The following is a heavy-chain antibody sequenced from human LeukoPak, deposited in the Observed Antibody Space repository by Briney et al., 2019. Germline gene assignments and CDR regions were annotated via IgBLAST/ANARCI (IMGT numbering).Heavy chain of an antibody. CDR3: AREKAHYDILTGYYYAFDI. CDR1: GGSISSYY. J-gene: IGHJ3*02. V-gene: IGHV4-59*01. D-gene: IGHD3-9*01. Sequence: SETLSLTCTVSGGSISSYYWSWIRQPPGKGLEWIGYIYYSGSTNYNPSLKSRVTISVDTSKNQFSLKLSSVTAADKAVYYYAREKAHYDILTGYYYAFDIWGQGTMVTVSS. CDR2: IYYSGST.